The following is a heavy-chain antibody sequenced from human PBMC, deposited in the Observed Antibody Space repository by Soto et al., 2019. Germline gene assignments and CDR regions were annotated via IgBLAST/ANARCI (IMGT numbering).Heavy chain of an antibody. J-gene: IGHJ4*02. CDR3: ARYYYDSSGYFQPHYYFDY. CDR2: IYPGDSDT. Sequence: GESLKISCKGSGYSFSSYWIGWVRQMPGKGLEWMGIIYPGDSDTRYSPSFQGQVTISADKSISTAYLQWSSLKASDTAMYYCARYYYDSSGYFQPHYYFDYWGQGTLVTVSS. V-gene: IGHV5-51*01. CDR1: GYSFSSYW. D-gene: IGHD3-22*01.